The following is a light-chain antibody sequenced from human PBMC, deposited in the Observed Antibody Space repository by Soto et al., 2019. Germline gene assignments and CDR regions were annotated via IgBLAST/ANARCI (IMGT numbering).Light chain of an antibody. J-gene: IGKJ5*01. V-gene: IGKV1-27*01. CDR1: QTVSKY. CDR3: QKNYSAPRT. CDR2: AAS. Sequence: ITQSPFSLSPSLGSRATIVCLASQTVSKYLAWYQQKPGKVPDLLIYAASTLYCGVPSRFSGRGSGTEFTLTISSLQPEDVATYYCQKNYSAPRTFGGGTRLEI.